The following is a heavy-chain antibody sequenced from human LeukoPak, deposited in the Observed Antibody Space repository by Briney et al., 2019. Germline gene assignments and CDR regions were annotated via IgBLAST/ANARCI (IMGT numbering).Heavy chain of an antibody. D-gene: IGHD6-13*01. CDR3: AKAGTVPFFDC. CDR1: GFTFDDHA. CDR2: IGWNSGGI. V-gene: IGHV3-9*01. J-gene: IGHJ4*02. Sequence: GGSLRLSCAASGFTFDDHAMHWVRQAPGKGLEWVSVIGWNSGGIDYADSVKGRFTISRDNAKNSLYLQMNSLRAEDTALYYCAKAGTVPFFDCWGQGTLATVSS.